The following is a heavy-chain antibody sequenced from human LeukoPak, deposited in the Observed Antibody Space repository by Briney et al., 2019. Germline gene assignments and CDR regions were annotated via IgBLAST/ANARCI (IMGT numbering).Heavy chain of an antibody. V-gene: IGHV3-11*04. Sequence: GGSLRLSCVVSGFMFSDYYMSWIRQAPGKGLEWVSYISNDSVDKYYVDSVRGRFTISRDNAKKSMYLQMSGLRVEDTAVYYCARRDWVSGAVRAFDIWGQGTMVTVSS. CDR2: ISNDSVDK. D-gene: IGHD3-3*01. J-gene: IGHJ3*02. CDR3: ARRDWVSGAVRAFDI. CDR1: GFMFSDYY.